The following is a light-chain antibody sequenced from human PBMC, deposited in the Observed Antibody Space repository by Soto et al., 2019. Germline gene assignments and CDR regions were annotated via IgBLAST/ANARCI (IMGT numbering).Light chain of an antibody. CDR3: QQYNNWWT. CDR1: QSVNSN. CDR2: GAS. V-gene: IGKV3-15*01. J-gene: IGKJ1*01. Sequence: EIVMTQSPATLSVSPGERATLSCRASQSVNSNLAWYQQKPGQAPRLLISGASTRATGIPARFSGSGSETQFTLTINSLQSEALAVYYCQQYNNWWTFGQGTKVEIK.